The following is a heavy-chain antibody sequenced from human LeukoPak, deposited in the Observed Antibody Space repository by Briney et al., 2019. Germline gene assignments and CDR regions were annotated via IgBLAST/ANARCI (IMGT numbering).Heavy chain of an antibody. CDR1: GGSISSGGYS. J-gene: IGHJ5*02. V-gene: IGHV4-30-2*01. D-gene: IGHD3-10*01. CDR3: AREDGSGSGRWFDP. CDR2: IYHSGST. Sequence: SETLSLTCAVSGGSISSGGYSWSWIRQPPGKGLEWIGYIYHSGSTYYNPSLKGRVTISVDRSKNQFSLNLNFVTAADTALYYCAREDGSGSGRWFDPWGQGTLITVSS.